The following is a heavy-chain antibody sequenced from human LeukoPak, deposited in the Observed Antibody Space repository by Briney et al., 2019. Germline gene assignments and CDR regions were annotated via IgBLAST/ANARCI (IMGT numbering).Heavy chain of an antibody. J-gene: IGHJ4*02. D-gene: IGHD3-9*01. V-gene: IGHV3-23*01. CDR3: AKTRYPVWLSYFDY. Sequence: GGSLRLSCAASGFTFSSYAMSWVRQAPGKGLEWVSAISGSGGSTYYADSVKGRFTISRDNSKNTLYLQINSLRAEDTAVYYCAKTRYPVWLSYFDYWGQGTLVTVSS. CDR2: ISGSGGST. CDR1: GFTFSSYA.